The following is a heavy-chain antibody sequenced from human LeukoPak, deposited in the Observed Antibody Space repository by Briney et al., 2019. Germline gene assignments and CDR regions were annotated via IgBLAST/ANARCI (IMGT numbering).Heavy chain of an antibody. D-gene: IGHD2-21*02. CDR1: GYTFTGYY. Sequence: ASVKVSCKASGYTFTGYYMHWVRQAPGQGLEWMGWINPNSGGTNYAQKLQGRVTMTTDTSTSTAYMELRSLRSYDTAVYYCARLYCGGDCYRRVNYYYYMDVWGKGTTVTISS. J-gene: IGHJ6*03. CDR3: ARLYCGGDCYRRVNYYYYMDV. CDR2: INPNSGGT. V-gene: IGHV1-2*02.